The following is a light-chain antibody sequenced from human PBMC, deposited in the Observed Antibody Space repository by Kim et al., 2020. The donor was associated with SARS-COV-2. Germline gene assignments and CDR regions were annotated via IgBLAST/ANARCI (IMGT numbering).Light chain of an antibody. J-gene: IGKJ1*01. V-gene: IGKV3D-15*01. Sequence: VSPEESATLSCRASQYISSSLAWYQQKPGQPPRLLIHGASTRATGIPARFSGSGSGTDFTLTISSLQFEDSAVYYCQHYYNWPRTFGQGTKVEIK. CDR1: QYISSS. CDR3: QHYYNWPRT. CDR2: GAS.